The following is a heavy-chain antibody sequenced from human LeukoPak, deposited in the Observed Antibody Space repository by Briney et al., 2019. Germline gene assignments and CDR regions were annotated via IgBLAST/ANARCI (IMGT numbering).Heavy chain of an antibody. D-gene: IGHD2-2*02. CDR2: IFPSGST. CDR1: GGSISSYA. V-gene: IGHV4-4*07. CDR3: ARDRFDIVVVPAAIGDAFDS. J-gene: IGHJ3*02. Sequence: SETLSLTCNVSGGSISSYASSWVRQPAGQGLEWIGRIFPSGSTTYNPYPKSRVTMAVDTSKNQISLKLTSVTAADTAVYYCARDRFDIVVVPAAIGDAFDSWGQGTMVTVSS.